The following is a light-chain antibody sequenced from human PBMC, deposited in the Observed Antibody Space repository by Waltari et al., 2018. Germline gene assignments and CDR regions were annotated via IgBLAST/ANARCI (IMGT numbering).Light chain of an antibody. CDR3: CSCSYTPTTTVI. Sequence: QSALTQPASVSGSPGQSITISCTGTNSDVGAYDYVSWYQHHPGKAPKLIIYEVTNRPSGVSNRFSGSKSDNTASLTISWLQAEDEAEYYCCSCSYTPTTTVIFGGGTKLTVL. V-gene: IGLV2-14*01. CDR1: NSDVGAYDY. CDR2: EVT. J-gene: IGLJ2*01.